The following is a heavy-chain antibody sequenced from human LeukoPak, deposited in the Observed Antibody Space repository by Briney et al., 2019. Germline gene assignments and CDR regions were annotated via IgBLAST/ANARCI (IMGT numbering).Heavy chain of an antibody. CDR1: GFTFSSYW. CDR2: IKQDGSEK. Sequence: GGSLRLSCAAPGFTFSSYWMSWVRQAPGKGLEWVANIKQDGSEKYYVDSVKGRFTISRDNAKNSLYLQMNSLRAEDTAVYYCAREGATRRYYGMDVWGQGTTVTVSS. J-gene: IGHJ6*02. D-gene: IGHD5-12*01. V-gene: IGHV3-7*01. CDR3: AREGATRRYYGMDV.